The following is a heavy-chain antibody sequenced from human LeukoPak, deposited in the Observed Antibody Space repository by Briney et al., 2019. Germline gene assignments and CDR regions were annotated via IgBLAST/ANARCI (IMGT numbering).Heavy chain of an antibody. J-gene: IGHJ4*02. Sequence: SETLSLTCTVSGGSISSSSACWGWIRQPAGKGLEWIGHLYTSGSTNYNPSLKSRVTMSVDTSKNQFSLKLNSVTAADTAVYYCARLSNFGIYYFDYWGQGTLVTVSS. CDR1: GGSISSSSAC. CDR2: LYTSGST. D-gene: IGHD3-3*02. V-gene: IGHV4-61*09. CDR3: ARLSNFGIYYFDY.